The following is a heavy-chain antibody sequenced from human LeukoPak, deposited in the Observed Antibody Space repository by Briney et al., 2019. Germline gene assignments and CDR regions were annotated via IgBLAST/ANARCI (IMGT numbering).Heavy chain of an antibody. CDR3: AGDAGGEITMVRGALDY. V-gene: IGHV3-21*01. CDR2: ISSSSSYI. J-gene: IGHJ4*02. CDR1: GFTFSSYS. D-gene: IGHD3-10*01. Sequence: GGSLRLSCAASGFTFSSYSMNWVRQAPGKGLEWVSSISSSSSYIYYADSVKGRFTISRDNAKNSLYLQMNSLRAEDTAVYYCAGDAGGEITMVRGALDYWGQGTLVTVSS.